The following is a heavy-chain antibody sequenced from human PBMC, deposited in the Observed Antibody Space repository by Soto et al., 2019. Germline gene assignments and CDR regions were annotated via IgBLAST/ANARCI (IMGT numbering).Heavy chain of an antibody. V-gene: IGHV3-11*01. Sequence: QVQLVESGGGLVKPGGSLRLSCASSGFTFSDYYMSCIRQAPGKGLEWVSYISSSGSTIYYSYSVKGRFTISMDNAKNLLYQQMNSLRAEDTAVYYCARVASAGGIYYYYFYYMDVWGKGTSVTVSS. D-gene: IGHD6-13*01. J-gene: IGHJ6*03. CDR2: ISSSGSTI. CDR1: GFTFSDYY. CDR3: ARVASAGGIYYYYFYYMDV.